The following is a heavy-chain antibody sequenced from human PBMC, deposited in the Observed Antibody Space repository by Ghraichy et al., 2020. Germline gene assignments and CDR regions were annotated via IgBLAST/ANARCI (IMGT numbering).Heavy chain of an antibody. Sequence: ASVKVSCKVSGYTLTELSMHWVRQAPGKGLEWMGGFDPEDGETIYAQKFQGRVTMTEDTSTDTAYMELSSLRSEDTAVYYCATVRVGFLIENDAFDIWGQGTMVTVSS. J-gene: IGHJ3*02. CDR2: FDPEDGET. D-gene: IGHD3-3*01. CDR3: ATVRVGFLIENDAFDI. CDR1: GYTLTELS. V-gene: IGHV1-24*01.